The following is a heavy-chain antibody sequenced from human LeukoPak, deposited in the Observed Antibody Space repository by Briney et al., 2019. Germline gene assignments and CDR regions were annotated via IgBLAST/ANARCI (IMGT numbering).Heavy chain of an antibody. CDR2: INPSSSST. Sequence: ASVKVSCKASGYTFTTYYMHWVRQAPGQGLEWMGIINPSSSSTNYAQKFQGRITMTRDTTTSTVYMELSSLRSEDTAVYYCARSGGDTSDYYLYYFDYWGQGTLVTVSS. J-gene: IGHJ4*02. D-gene: IGHD3-22*01. V-gene: IGHV1-46*01. CDR1: GYTFTTYY. CDR3: ARSGGDTSDYYLYYFDY.